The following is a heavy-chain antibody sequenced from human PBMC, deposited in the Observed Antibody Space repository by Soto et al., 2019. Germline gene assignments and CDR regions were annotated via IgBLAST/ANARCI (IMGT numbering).Heavy chain of an antibody. CDR2: ISYDGSNK. CDR3: AKDLGDIVVVVAEDYGMDV. CDR1: GFTFSSYG. J-gene: IGHJ6*02. V-gene: IGHV3-30*18. Sequence: GGFLRLSCAASGFTFSSYGMHWVRQAPGKGLEWVAVISYDGSNKYYADSVKGRFTISRDNSKNTLYLQMNSLRAEDTAVYCCAKDLGDIVVVVAEDYGMDVWGQGTTVNVSS. D-gene: IGHD2-15*01.